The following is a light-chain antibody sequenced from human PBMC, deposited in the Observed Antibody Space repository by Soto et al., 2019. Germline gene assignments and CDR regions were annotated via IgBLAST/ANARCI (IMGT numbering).Light chain of an antibody. CDR2: SNN. CDR1: SSNIGSNT. J-gene: IGLJ1*01. Sequence: QSGESEPPSASVTAGQRVTISCSESSSNIGSNTVNWYQQLPRTAPKLLIYSNNQRPSGVPDRFSASKSGTSASLAISGLQSEDEADYYCAAWDDSLNGFYGFGTGSKVTVL. CDR3: AAWDDSLNGFYG. V-gene: IGLV1-44*01.